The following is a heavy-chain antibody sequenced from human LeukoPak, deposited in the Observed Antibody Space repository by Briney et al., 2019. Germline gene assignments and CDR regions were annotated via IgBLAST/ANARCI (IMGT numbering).Heavy chain of an antibody. J-gene: IGHJ4*02. CDR2: IVGSGDTT. V-gene: IGHV3-23*01. Sequence: GGSLRLSCAGSGFTFSNYAMSWVRQAPGKGLEWVSAIVGSGDTTYYADSVKGRFTISRDDSKITLFLQMNSLRAEDTAVYYCAETTVGGSQGYYFDYWGQGTLVTVSS. CDR1: GFTFSNYA. CDR3: AETTVGGSQGYYFDY. D-gene: IGHD1-26*01.